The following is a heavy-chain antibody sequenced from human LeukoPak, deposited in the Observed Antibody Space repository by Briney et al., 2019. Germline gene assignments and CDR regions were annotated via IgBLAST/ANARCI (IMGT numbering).Heavy chain of an antibody. CDR2: IFFSGSG. CDR3: AGTNGDYVFDY. Sequence: PGGSLRLSCAASGFTFSSYAMSWIRQPPGKGLEWIGYIFFSGSGIYNPSLKSRITVSVDTSKNQFSLKLNSVTAADTAVYYCAGTNGDYVFDYWGQGTLVTVSS. J-gene: IGHJ4*02. CDR1: GFTFSSYA. D-gene: IGHD4-17*01. V-gene: IGHV4-59*08.